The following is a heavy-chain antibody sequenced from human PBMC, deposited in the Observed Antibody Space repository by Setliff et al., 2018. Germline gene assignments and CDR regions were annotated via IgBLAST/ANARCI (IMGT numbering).Heavy chain of an antibody. CDR2: IYTSGST. CDR1: GGSISSGSYY. Sequence: SETLSLTCTVSGGSISSGSYYWSWIRQPAGKGLEWIGRIYTSGSTNYNPSLKSRVTISVDTSKNQFSLKLSSVTAADTAVYYCARGGYYYDSSGYYQASYYYYYGMDVWGQGTTVTSP. CDR3: ARGGYYYDSSGYYQASYYYYYGMDV. J-gene: IGHJ6*02. V-gene: IGHV4-61*02. D-gene: IGHD3-22*01.